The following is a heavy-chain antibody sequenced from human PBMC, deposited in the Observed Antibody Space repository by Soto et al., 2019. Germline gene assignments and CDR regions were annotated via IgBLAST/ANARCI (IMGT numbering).Heavy chain of an antibody. V-gene: IGHV3-30*18. Sequence: PGGSLRLSCAASGFTFSSYGMHWVRQAPGKGLEWVAVISYDGSNKYYADSVKGRFTISRDNSKNTLYLQMNSLRAEDTAVYYCAKDGWAVADPYDTYYYYGMDVWGQGTTVTVSS. CDR3: AKDGWAVADPYDTYYYYGMDV. CDR2: ISYDGSNK. D-gene: IGHD6-19*01. CDR1: GFTFSSYG. J-gene: IGHJ6*02.